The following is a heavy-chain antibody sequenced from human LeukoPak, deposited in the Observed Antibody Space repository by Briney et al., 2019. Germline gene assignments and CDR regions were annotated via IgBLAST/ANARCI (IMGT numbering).Heavy chain of an antibody. J-gene: IGHJ3*02. CDR2: ISGDNDST. D-gene: IGHD2-8*01. CDR1: GYTLTTYG. CDR3: ARDGFTTGSHDAFDI. Sequence: GASVKVSCKASGYTLTTYGITWVRQAPGQGLEWMGWISGDNDSTNYAQKLQGRVTMTTDTSTSTAYMELRSLKSDGTAVYYCARDGFTTGSHDAFDIWGQGTMVSVSS. V-gene: IGHV1-18*01.